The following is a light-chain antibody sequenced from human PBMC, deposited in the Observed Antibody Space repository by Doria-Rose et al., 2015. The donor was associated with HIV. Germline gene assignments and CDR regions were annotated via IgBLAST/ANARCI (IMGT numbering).Light chain of an antibody. Sequence: PATLSLSPGERATLSCRASQSINDELAWFQQKPGQAPRLLIYNASNRASGIPARFSGSGSGTDFTHTISSLEPEDFAVYFCQQRSSWPRTFGQGTKVETK. J-gene: IGKJ1*01. V-gene: IGKV3-11*01. CDR2: NAS. CDR1: QSINDE. CDR3: QQRSSWPRT.